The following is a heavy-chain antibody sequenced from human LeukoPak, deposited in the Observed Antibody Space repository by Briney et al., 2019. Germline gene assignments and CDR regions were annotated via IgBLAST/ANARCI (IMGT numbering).Heavy chain of an antibody. J-gene: IGHJ4*02. D-gene: IGHD4-17*01. CDR3: ARDPTTVTTIFDS. Sequence: SETLSLTCSVSGVSISAYYWSWIRQPAGKGLEWIGRIYPGESIYASENTNYNPSLKSRVSMSGDTSKNQVSLKLRTVTAADTAVYYCARDPTTVTTIFDSWGQGTLVTVSS. CDR1: GVSISAYY. V-gene: IGHV4-4*07. CDR2: IYPGESIYASENT.